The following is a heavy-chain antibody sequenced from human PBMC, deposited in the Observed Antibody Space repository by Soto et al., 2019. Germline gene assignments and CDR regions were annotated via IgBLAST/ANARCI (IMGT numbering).Heavy chain of an antibody. CDR1: GFTFRTYA. CDR3: TKDPTLITAWYFDI. J-gene: IGHJ2*01. D-gene: IGHD3-10*01. Sequence: DVQLLESGGRLVRPGGSLRLSCAASGFTFRTYAMTWVRPAPGKGLEWVSSISGNGDSTYYVDSVKGRFTVSRDNSKSTLYLQMSRGTVEDTAIYYCTKDPTLITAWYFDIWGRGTLVSVSS. CDR2: ISGNGDST. V-gene: IGHV3-23*01.